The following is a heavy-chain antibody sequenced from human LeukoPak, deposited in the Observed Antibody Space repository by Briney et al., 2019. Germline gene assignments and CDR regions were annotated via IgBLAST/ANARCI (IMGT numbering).Heavy chain of an antibody. CDR3: ARAGIVTVSASLPALKGFPPMVRWYFDL. CDR2: IDDKGSP. V-gene: IGHV4-59*02. D-gene: IGHD2-21*01. Sequence: PSETLSLTCTVSGDSVNNKYWRWIRQSPGKGLEWIGNIDDKGSPNSNPSLKSRVTMSRDTSKNQFSLRVRSVTAADTAVYYCARAGIVTVSASLPALKGFPPMVRWYFDLWGRGALVTVSS. CDR1: GDSVNNKY. J-gene: IGHJ2*01.